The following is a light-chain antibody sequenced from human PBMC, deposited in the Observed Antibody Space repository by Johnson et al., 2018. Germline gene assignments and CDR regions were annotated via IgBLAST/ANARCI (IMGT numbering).Light chain of an antibody. CDR1: SSNIGNNY. CDR2: ENN. J-gene: IGLJ1*01. CDR3: GTWDSSLSAGNV. Sequence: QSVLTQPPSVSAAPGQKVTIYCSGSSSNIGNNYVSWYQQLPGTAPKLLIYENNKRPSGIPDRFSGSKSGTSDTLGITGLQTGDEADYYCGTWDSSLSAGNVFGTGTKVTVL. V-gene: IGLV1-51*02.